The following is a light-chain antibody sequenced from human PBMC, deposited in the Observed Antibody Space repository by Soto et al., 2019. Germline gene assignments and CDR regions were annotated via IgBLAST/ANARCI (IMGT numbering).Light chain of an antibody. CDR2: WAS. J-gene: IGKJ5*01. CDR3: QQYYSTPIT. Sequence: DIVMTQSPDSLAVSLGERATINCKSSPSILYSSNNKETLAWYQQKPGQSPNLLIYWASTRESGVPDRFSGSGSGTDFTLTISSRQAEDVAVYYCQQYYSTPITFGQGTRLEIK. V-gene: IGKV4-1*01. CDR1: PSILYSSNNKET.